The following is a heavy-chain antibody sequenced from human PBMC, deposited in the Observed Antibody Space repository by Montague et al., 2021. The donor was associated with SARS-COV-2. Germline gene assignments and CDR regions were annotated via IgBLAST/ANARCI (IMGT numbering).Heavy chain of an antibody. J-gene: IGHJ4*02. CDR1: GGSISSSSYY. V-gene: IGHV4-39*01. D-gene: IGHD3-16*02. CDR3: ARIRIGVCGSYRYFDY. CDR2: IYYSGST. Sequence: SETLSLTCAVSGGSISSSSYYWGWIRQPPGKGLEWIGSIYYSGSTYYTPPLKSRVTISVDTYKNQFSLKLTSVTAAATAVYYCARIRIGVCGSYRYFDYWGQGTLVTVSS.